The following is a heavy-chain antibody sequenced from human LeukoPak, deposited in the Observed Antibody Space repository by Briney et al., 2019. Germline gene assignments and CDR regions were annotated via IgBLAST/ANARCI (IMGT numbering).Heavy chain of an antibody. CDR1: GYTFTSYD. J-gene: IGHJ4*02. Sequence: ASVKVSCKASGYTFTSYDINWVRQATGQGLEWMGWMNPNSGNTGYAQKFQGRVTMTRNTSISTAYMELSSLRSEDTAVYYCARAYYYDRQYLPVGYWGQGTLVTVSS. CDR2: MNPNSGNT. D-gene: IGHD3-22*01. V-gene: IGHV1-8*01. CDR3: ARAYYYDRQYLPVGY.